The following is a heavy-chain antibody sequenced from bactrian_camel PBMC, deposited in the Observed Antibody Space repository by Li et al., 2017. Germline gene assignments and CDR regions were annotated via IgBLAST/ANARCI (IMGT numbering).Heavy chain of an antibody. CDR3: AEDRFACLKGQNSRLDRNEYKV. J-gene: IGHJ4*01. CDR2: ISPSGGIT. CDR1: GFSFDDYC. D-gene: IGHD5*01. Sequence: HVQLVESGGGSVQAGGSLRLSCTASGFSFDDYCMGWFRQAPGKEREGVATISPSGGITYYADSVKGRFTISRDNAKNTVYLQMNSLLPEDTAMYYCAEDRFACLKGQNSRLDRNEYKVWGQGTQVTVS. V-gene: IGHV3S63*01.